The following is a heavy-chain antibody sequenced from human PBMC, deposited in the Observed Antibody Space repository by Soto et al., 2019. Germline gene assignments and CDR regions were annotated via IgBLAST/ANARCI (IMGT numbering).Heavy chain of an antibody. V-gene: IGHV5-51*01. CDR3: ARINSGYDWGGYYYYYMDV. D-gene: IGHD5-12*01. Sequence: GESLKISCKGSGYSFTSYWIGWVRQMPGKGLDWMGIIYPGDSDTRYSPSFQGQVTISADKSISTAYLQWSSLKASDTAMYYCARINSGYDWGGYYYYYMDVWGKGTTVTVSS. J-gene: IGHJ6*03. CDR1: GYSFTSYW. CDR2: IYPGDSDT.